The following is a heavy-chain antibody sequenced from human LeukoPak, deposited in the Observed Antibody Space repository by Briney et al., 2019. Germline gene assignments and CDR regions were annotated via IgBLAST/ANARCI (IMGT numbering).Heavy chain of an antibody. J-gene: IGHJ4*02. CDR1: GYTFTDYY. V-gene: IGHV1-2*02. CDR2: INPNSGGT. CDR3: ARDRNSDFSY. D-gene: IGHD1-26*01. Sequence: GASVKISCKASGYTFTDYYMHWVRQAPGQGLEWMGWINPNSGGTNYAQKFQGRVTMTRDTSISTAYMELSRLRSDDTAVCYCARDRNSDFSYWGQGTLVTVSS.